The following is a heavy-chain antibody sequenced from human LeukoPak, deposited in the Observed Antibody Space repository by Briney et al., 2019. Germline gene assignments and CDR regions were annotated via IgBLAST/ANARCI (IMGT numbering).Heavy chain of an antibody. V-gene: IGHV3-30*18. Sequence: GGSLRLSCVASGFTFSIDGMHWVRQAPGKGLEWVAVISSDGKTEIYADSVRGRFTISRDNSKNTLYLQMNSLRAEDTAVYYCAKDLSIVVVTATLDYWGQGTLVTVSS. CDR2: ISSDGKTE. CDR3: AKDLSIVVVTATLDY. J-gene: IGHJ4*02. CDR1: GFTFSIDG. D-gene: IGHD2-21*02.